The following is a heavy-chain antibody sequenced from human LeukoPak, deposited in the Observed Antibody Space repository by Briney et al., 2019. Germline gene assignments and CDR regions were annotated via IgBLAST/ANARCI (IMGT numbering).Heavy chain of an antibody. CDR1: GFSFSSYW. CDR3: ARDSSPRISGSSWYYDAFDI. V-gene: IGHV3-7*01. J-gene: IGHJ3*02. CDR2: IKEDGSEK. D-gene: IGHD6-13*01. Sequence: ESGGSLRLSCAASGFSFSSYWLSWVRQAPGKGLEWVANIKEDGSEKYYVDSLKGRLTVSRDNAKNALYLQINGLRVGDTAVYYCARDSSPRISGSSWYYDAFDIWGQGTMVTVSS.